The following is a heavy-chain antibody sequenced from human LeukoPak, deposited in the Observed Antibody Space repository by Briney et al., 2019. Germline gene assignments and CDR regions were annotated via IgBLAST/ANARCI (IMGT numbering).Heavy chain of an antibody. D-gene: IGHD1-26*01. V-gene: IGHV3-23*01. CDR3: AKGGAQV. Sequence: GGSLRLSCAASGFTFSVYSMNWVRQAPGKGLEWVSAISSTGGSTYYADSVRGRFIISRDSSKNTLYLQMNSLRVEDTAVYYCAKGGAQVGGQGTLVTVSS. CDR2: ISSTGGST. J-gene: IGHJ4*02. CDR1: GFTFSVYS.